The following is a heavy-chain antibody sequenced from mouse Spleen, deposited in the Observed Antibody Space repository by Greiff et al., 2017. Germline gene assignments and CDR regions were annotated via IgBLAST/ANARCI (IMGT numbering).Heavy chain of an antibody. CDR2: ISSGSSTI. CDR3: ARGAFAY. CDR1: GFTFSSFG. J-gene: IGHJ3*01. V-gene: IGHV5-17*02. D-gene: IGHD3-1*01. Sequence: VQLKESGGGLVQPGGSRKLSCAASGFTFSSFGMHWVRQAPEKGLEWVAYISSGSSTIYYADTVKGRFTISRDNPKNTLFLQMTSLRSEDTAMYYCARGAFAYWGQGTLVTVSA.